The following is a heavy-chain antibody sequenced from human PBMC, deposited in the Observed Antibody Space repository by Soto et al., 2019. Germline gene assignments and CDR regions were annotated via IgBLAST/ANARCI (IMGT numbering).Heavy chain of an antibody. V-gene: IGHV3-23*01. CDR3: ACPLVVPGHNWFDP. Sequence: EVQLLESGGGLVQPGGSLRLSCAASGFTFNSYGMSWVRQAPGKGLEWVSGISGSGGNTYYADSVKGRFTISRDNSKNTSFLQMNSLRAEDTAVYHCACPLVVPGHNWFDPWGQGTLVTVSS. CDR2: ISGSGGNT. J-gene: IGHJ5*02. CDR1: GFTFNSYG. D-gene: IGHD3-22*01.